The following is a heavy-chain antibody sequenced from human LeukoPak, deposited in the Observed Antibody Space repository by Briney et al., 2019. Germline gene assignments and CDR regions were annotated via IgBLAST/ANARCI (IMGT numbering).Heavy chain of an antibody. V-gene: IGHV3-30*18. CDR2: ISYDGSNK. D-gene: IGHD2-2*01. CDR3: AKDRGHIVVVPAALDY. Sequence: GRSLRLSCAASGFTFSSYGMHWVRQAPGKGLELVAVISYDGSNKYYADSVKGRFTISRDNSKNTLYLQMNSLRAEDTAVYYCAKDRGHIVVVPAALDYWGQGTLVTVSS. J-gene: IGHJ4*02. CDR1: GFTFSSYG.